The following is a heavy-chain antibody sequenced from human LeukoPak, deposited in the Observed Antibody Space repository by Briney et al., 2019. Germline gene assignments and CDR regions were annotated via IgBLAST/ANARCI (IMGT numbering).Heavy chain of an antibody. CDR1: GGSISSGGYY. J-gene: IGHJ4*02. V-gene: IGHV4-31*03. CDR3: ARDPRVAPALYFDY. D-gene: IGHD3-3*01. Sequence: SETLSLTCTVSGGSISSGGYYWSWIRQHPGKGLEWIGYIYYSGSTYYNPSLKSRVTISVDTSKNQFSLKLSSVTAADTAVYYCARDPRVAPALYFDYWGQGTLVTVSS. CDR2: IYYSGST.